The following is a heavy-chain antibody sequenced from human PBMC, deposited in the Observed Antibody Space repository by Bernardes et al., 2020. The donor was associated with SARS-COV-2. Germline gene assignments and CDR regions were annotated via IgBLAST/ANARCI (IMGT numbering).Heavy chain of an antibody. V-gene: IGHV4-59*01. CDR2: IYYSGTT. CDR3: ARGGAAAGLERFDF. J-gene: IGHJ4*02. D-gene: IGHD6-13*01. CDR1: GGSISSYY. Sequence: LSLTCTVSGGSISSYYWSWIRQSPGMGLEWIGSIYYSGTTNYNPSLKSRVTMSVDTSKNQFSLKLSSVTAADTAVYYCARGGAAAGLERFDFWGQGTLVTVSS.